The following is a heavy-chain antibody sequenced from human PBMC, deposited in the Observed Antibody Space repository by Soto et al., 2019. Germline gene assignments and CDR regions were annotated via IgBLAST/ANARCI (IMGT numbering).Heavy chain of an antibody. CDR3: AQRVGSPGALVY. Sequence: QITLKESGPTLVKPTQTLTLTCAVSGFSLTTSGVSVGWIRQPPGKALEWLAFINWSDDKRYSPSLKSRLTTRKDTSEKQGGLTITNMGPVDTATYSCAQRVGSPGALVYWGQGILVTVSS. D-gene: IGHD3-10*01. CDR2: INWSDDK. J-gene: IGHJ4*02. CDR1: GFSLTTSGVS. V-gene: IGHV2-5*01.